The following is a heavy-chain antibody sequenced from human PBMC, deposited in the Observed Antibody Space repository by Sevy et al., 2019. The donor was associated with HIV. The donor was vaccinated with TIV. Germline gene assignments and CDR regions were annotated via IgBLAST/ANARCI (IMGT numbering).Heavy chain of an antibody. J-gene: IGHJ4*02. Sequence: GGSLRLSCAASGFTFSSYSMNWVRQAPGKGLEWVSSISSSSSYIYYADSVKGRFTISRDNAKNSLYLQMNSLRAEDTAVYYCARGPATGIAVAGPRFGIDYWGQGTLVTVS. V-gene: IGHV3-21*01. D-gene: IGHD6-19*01. CDR3: ARGPATGIAVAGPRFGIDY. CDR2: ISSSSSYI. CDR1: GFTFSSYS.